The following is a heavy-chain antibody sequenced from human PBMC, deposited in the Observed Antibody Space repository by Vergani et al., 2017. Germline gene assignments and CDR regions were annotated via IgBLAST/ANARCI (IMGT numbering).Heavy chain of an antibody. V-gene: IGHV5-51*01. J-gene: IGHJ3*02. CDR2: IYPGDSDT. D-gene: IGHD2-21*01. CDR1: GYSFTSYW. Sequence: EAQLVQSGAEVKKPGESLKISCKGSGYSFTSYWIGWVRQMPGKGLEWMGSIYPGDSDTSYSPSFQGQVTISADKAISTAFMQWRLKASDTAMYYCARRGENGYAFDIWGQGTMVTVSS. CDR3: ARRGENGYAFDI.